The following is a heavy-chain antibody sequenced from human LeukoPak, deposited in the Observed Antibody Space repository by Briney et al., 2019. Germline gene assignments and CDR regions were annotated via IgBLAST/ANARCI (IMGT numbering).Heavy chain of an antibody. CDR3: ARDHITGTTYWFDP. CDR2: ISSSSSYI. D-gene: IGHD1-7*01. J-gene: IGHJ5*02. V-gene: IGHV3-21*01. CDR1: GFTFSSYS. Sequence: PGGSLRLSCAASGFTFSSYSMNWVRQAPGKGLEWVSSISSSSSYIYYADSVKGRFTISRDNAKNSLYLQMNSLRAEDTAVYYCARDHITGTTYWFDPWGQGTLVTVSS.